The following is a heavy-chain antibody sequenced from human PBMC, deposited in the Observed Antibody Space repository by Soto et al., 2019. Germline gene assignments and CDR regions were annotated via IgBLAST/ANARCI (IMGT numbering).Heavy chain of an antibody. Sequence: GGSLILSCVVSGFTFSDYAMDWVRQAPGKGLEWVSEISATGGTTNYADSGKGRYTISRDNSNNTLYLQLTNLRAEDTAMFYCAKASSAWYGSKNYYFDSWGQGALVTVSS. CDR3: AKASSAWYGSKNYYFDS. CDR1: GFTFSDYA. J-gene: IGHJ4*02. D-gene: IGHD6-19*01. V-gene: IGHV3-23*01. CDR2: ISATGGTT.